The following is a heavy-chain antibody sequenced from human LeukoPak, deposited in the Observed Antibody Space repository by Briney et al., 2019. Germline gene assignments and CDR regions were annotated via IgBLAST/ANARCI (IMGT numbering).Heavy chain of an antibody. Sequence: PSQTLSLTCTVSGGSISSGSYYWSWIRQPAGKGLEWIGRVYTSGSTNYNPSLKSRVTISVDTSKNQLSLKLSSVTAADTAVYYCARRLFSDAFDIWGQGTMVTVSS. CDR2: VYTSGST. D-gene: IGHD2-21*02. CDR3: ARRLFSDAFDI. J-gene: IGHJ3*02. CDR1: GGSISSGSYY. V-gene: IGHV4-61*02.